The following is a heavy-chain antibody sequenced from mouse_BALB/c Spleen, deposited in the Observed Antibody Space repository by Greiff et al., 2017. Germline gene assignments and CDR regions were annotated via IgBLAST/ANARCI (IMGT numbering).Heavy chain of an antibody. V-gene: IGHV5-6*02. D-gene: IGHD2-2*01. J-gene: IGHJ2*01. CDR3: TRHIAGYDGFDY. CDR1: GFTFSSYG. Sequence: DVMLVESGGDLVTPGGSLKLSCAASGFTFSSYGLSWVRQTPDKRLEWVATISSGGRYTYYSDSVKGRFTISRDNSKNTLFLKMSSLKSENTAMYYCTRHIAGYDGFDYWGKGTTLTVST. CDR2: ISSGGRYT.